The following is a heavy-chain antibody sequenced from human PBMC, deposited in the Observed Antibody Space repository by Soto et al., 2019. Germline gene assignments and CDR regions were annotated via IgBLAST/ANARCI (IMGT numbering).Heavy chain of an antibody. J-gene: IGHJ4*02. D-gene: IGHD3-10*01. V-gene: IGHV1-69*13. CDR3: ARDPHYYGSGNFDY. Sequence: ASVKVSCKASGGTFSSYAISWVRQAPGQGLEWMGGIIPIFGTANYAQKFQGRVTITADESTSTAYVELSSLRSEDTAVYYCARDPHYYGSGNFDYWGQGTLVTRLL. CDR2: IIPIFGTA. CDR1: GGTFSSYA.